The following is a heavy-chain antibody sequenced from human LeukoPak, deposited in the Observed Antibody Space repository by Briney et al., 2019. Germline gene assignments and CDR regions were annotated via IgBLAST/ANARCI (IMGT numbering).Heavy chain of an antibody. CDR1: GFTFSSYA. CDR3: AKAWAGGYNNFDS. D-gene: IGHD5-24*01. CDR2: ISYDGSNK. Sequence: GGSLRLSCAASGFTFSSYAMHWVRQAPGKGLEWVAVISYDGSNKYYADSVKGRFTISRDNSKNTLYLQMNSLRADDTAVYYCAKAWAGGYNNFDSWGQGTLVTVSS. V-gene: IGHV3-30-3*01. J-gene: IGHJ4*02.